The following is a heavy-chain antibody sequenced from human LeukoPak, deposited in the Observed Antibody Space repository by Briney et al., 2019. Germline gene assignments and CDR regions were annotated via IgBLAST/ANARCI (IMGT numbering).Heavy chain of an antibody. CDR1: GFTFSSYG. CDR3: AKPLGVDCSSTSCYRGAFDI. V-gene: IGHV3-30*18. Sequence: GGSLRLSCAASGFTFSSYGMHWVRQAPGKGLEWVAVISYDGSNKYYADSVKGRFTISRDNSKNTLYLQMNSLRAEDTAVYYCAKPLGVDCSSTSCYRGAFDIWGQGTMVTVSS. J-gene: IGHJ3*02. CDR2: ISYDGSNK. D-gene: IGHD2-2*02.